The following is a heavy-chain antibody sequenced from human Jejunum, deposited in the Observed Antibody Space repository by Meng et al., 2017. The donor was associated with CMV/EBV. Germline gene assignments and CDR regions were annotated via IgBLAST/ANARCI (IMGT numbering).Heavy chain of an antibody. Sequence: CKTSGYSFSRYGINWVREAPGQRLEWMGWIDTNTGNPAYAPDFTGRFVFSLDTSVSTAYLHISSLRAEDTAVYYCTRGDGAHTARYDFWGRGTLVTVSS. J-gene: IGHJ4*02. D-gene: IGHD5-18*01. CDR3: TRGDGAHTARYDF. V-gene: IGHV7-4-1*02. CDR2: IDTNTGNP. CDR1: GYSFSRYG.